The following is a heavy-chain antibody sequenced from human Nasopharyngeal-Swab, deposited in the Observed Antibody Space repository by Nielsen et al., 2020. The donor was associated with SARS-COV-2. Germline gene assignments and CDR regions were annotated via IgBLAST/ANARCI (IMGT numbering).Heavy chain of an antibody. V-gene: IGHV3-73*01. D-gene: IGHD5-12*01. CDR2: IRSKANSYAT. Sequence: VRQMPGKGLEWVGRIRSKANSYATAYAASVRGRFTISRDDSKNTAYLQMNSLKTEDTAVYYCTRLTRDSGYDFYYCGMDVWGQGTTVTVSS. J-gene: IGHJ6*02. CDR3: TRLTRDSGYDFYYCGMDV.